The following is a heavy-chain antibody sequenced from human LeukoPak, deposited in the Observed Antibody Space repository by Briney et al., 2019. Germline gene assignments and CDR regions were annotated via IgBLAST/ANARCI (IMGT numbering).Heavy chain of an antibody. V-gene: IGHV3-23*01. J-gene: IGHJ6*02. D-gene: IGHD3-10*01. Sequence: GGSLRLSCAASGFTFSSYAMSWVRQAPGEGLEWVSTISGSGGITYYADSVKGRFTISRDNSKNTLYLQMNSLRGEDTAVYYCAKGIIGSSYYYGVDVWGQGTTVTVSS. CDR1: GFTFSSYA. CDR3: AKGIIGSSYYYGVDV. CDR2: ISGSGGIT.